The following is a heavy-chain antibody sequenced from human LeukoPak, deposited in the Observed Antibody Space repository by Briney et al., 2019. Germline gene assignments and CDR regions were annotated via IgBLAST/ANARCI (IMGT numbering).Heavy chain of an antibody. Sequence: VKVSCKASGYTFTGYYMHCVRQAPGQGLEWMGWINPNSGGTNYAQKFQGRVTMTRDTSISTAYMELSRLRSDDTAVYYCARVRIAAAGTPPGIDYWGQGTLVTVSS. CDR1: GYTFTGYY. CDR2: INPNSGGT. D-gene: IGHD6-13*01. V-gene: IGHV1-2*02. J-gene: IGHJ4*02. CDR3: ARVRIAAAGTPPGIDY.